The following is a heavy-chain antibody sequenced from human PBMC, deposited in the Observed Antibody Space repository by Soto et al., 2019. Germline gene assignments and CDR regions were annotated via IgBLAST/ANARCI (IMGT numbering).Heavy chain of an antibody. Sequence: ASVKVSCKASGYTFTGYYMHWVRQAPGQGLEWMGWINPNSGGTNYAQKFQGWVTMTRDTSISTAYMELSRLRSDDTAVYYCARGGCSGGSCYSGASHYYYYMDVWGKGTTVTV. D-gene: IGHD2-15*01. J-gene: IGHJ6*03. CDR2: INPNSGGT. V-gene: IGHV1-2*04. CDR1: GYTFTGYY. CDR3: ARGGCSGGSCYSGASHYYYYMDV.